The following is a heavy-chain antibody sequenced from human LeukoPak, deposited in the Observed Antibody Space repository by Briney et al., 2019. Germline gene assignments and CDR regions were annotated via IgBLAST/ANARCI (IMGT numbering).Heavy chain of an antibody. Sequence: PGGSLRLSCAASGFTFSSYGMHWVRQAPGKGLEWVAVIWYDGSNKYYADSVKGRFTISRDNSKNTLYLQMNSLRAEDTAVYYCAKAEGMDGYNLGDAFDIWGQGTLVTVSS. V-gene: IGHV3-33*06. CDR2: IWYDGSNK. D-gene: IGHD5-12*01. J-gene: IGHJ3*02. CDR3: AKAEGMDGYNLGDAFDI. CDR1: GFTFSSYG.